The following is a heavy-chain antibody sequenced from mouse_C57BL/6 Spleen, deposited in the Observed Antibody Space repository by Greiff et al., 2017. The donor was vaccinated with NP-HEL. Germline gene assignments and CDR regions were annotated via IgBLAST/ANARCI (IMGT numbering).Heavy chain of an antibody. Sequence: EVMLVESGGGLVQPGGSLSLSCAASGFTFTDYYMSWVRQPPGKALEWLGFIRNKANGYTTEYSASVKGRFTISRDNSQSILYLQMNALRAEDSATYYCARWGSSYWYFDVWGTGTTVTVSS. CDR3: ARWGSSYWYFDV. CDR1: GFTFTDYY. V-gene: IGHV7-3*01. J-gene: IGHJ1*03. CDR2: IRNKANGYTT. D-gene: IGHD1-1*01.